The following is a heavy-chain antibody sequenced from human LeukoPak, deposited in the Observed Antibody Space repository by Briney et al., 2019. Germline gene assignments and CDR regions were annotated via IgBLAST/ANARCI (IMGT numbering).Heavy chain of an antibody. V-gene: IGHV4-30-4*07. CDR3: ASEFDWSRGALWF. D-gene: IGHD3-9*01. Sequence: PSETLSLTCAVSGGSISSGAYSWSWIRQPPGKGLEWIGYLYYSGSTYSNPSLKSRLTISADTSKNQFSLKLSSVTAADTAVYYCASEFDWSRGALWFWGQGSPVTVSS. CDR1: GGSISSGAYS. J-gene: IGHJ4*02. CDR2: LYYSGST.